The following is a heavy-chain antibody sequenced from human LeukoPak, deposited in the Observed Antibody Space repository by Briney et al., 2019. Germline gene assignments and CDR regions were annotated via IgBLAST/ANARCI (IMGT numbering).Heavy chain of an antibody. CDR3: AGGDTTLPTGSYLGY. Sequence: SETLSLTCIVSGGSISRYYWSWIRQPPGKGLEWIGHIYYTGIIDYNSSLKSRVTISVDTSRNQFSLRLSSVTASDTAVYYCAGGDTTLPTGSYLGYWGQGTLVTVSS. CDR1: GGSISRYY. J-gene: IGHJ4*02. CDR2: IYYTGII. D-gene: IGHD1-1*01. V-gene: IGHV4-59*01.